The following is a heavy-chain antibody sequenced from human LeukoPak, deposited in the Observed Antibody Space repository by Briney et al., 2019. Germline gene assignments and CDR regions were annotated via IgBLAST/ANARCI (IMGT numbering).Heavy chain of an antibody. Sequence: SSETLFNTSTVPGGSISTSHGSWNRQSPGKGLEWIGYVYYTGSTNYNPSLKSRVTISVDTSKNQFSLKLSSVTAADTAVYYCERRLEASADDPWGQGTLVTVSS. V-gene: IGHV4-59*08. CDR1: GGSISTSH. J-gene: IGHJ5*02. CDR2: VYYTGST. D-gene: IGHD2-21*01. CDR3: ERRLEASADDP.